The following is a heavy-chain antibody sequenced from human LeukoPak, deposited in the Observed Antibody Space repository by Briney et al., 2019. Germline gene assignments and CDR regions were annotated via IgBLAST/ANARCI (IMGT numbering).Heavy chain of an antibody. CDR3: TRSNDI. D-gene: IGHD3-9*01. CDR1: GFTFSNAW. CDR2: IRSKADGGTT. V-gene: IGHV3-15*01. Sequence: GGPLRLSCAASGFTFSNAWMSWVRQAPGKGLEWVGRIRSKADGGTTEYAEFVKGRFTISRDDSKDTLYLQMISLKPEDTAVYYCTRSNDIWGQGTLVTVSS. J-gene: IGHJ4*02.